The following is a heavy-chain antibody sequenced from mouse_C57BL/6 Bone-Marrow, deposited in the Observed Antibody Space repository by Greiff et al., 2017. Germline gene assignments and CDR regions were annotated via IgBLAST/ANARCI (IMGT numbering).Heavy chain of an antibody. CDR2: ISSGSSTI. J-gene: IGHJ4*01. V-gene: IGHV5-17*01. D-gene: IGHD1-1*01. Sequence: EVQLVESGGGLVKPGGSLKLSCAASGFTFSDYGMHWVRQAPEKGLEWVAYISSGSSTIYYADTVKGRFTISRDNAKNTLFLQMTSLRSEDTAMYYCARISYDYAMYYWCQGTSVTVSS. CDR3: ARISYDYAMYY. CDR1: GFTFSDYG.